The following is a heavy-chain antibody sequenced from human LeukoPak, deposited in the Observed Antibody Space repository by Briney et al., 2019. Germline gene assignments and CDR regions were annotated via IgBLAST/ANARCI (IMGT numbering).Heavy chain of an antibody. Sequence: GGSLRLSCEASGFSFSSYWMTWVRQPPGKGPEWVANIKQDESEKYSVDSVKRRFTISRDNAKNSVYLHMNSLRAEDTALYYCARLSAYYYGSYFYYYMDVWGKGTTVTVSS. V-gene: IGHV3-7*01. J-gene: IGHJ6*03. D-gene: IGHD3-10*01. CDR3: ARLSAYYYGSYFYYYMDV. CDR1: GFSFSSYW. CDR2: IKQDESEK.